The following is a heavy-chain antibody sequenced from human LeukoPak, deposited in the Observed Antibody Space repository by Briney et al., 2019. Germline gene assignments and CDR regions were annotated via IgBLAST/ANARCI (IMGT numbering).Heavy chain of an antibody. D-gene: IGHD3-10*01. CDR1: GGSISSGSYY. Sequence: SQTLSLTCTVSGGSISSGSYYWSWIRQPAGKGLEWIGRIYTSGSTNYNPSLKSRVTISVDTSKNQFSLKLSSVTAADTAVYYCAREAMVRDHEYWGQGTLVTVSS. V-gene: IGHV4-61*02. J-gene: IGHJ4*02. CDR2: IYTSGST. CDR3: AREAMVRDHEY.